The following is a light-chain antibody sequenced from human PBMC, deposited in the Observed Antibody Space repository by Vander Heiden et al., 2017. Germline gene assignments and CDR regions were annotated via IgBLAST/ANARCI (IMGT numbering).Light chain of an antibody. J-gene: IGKJ4*01. Sequence: DIQMTQSPSSLSASVGDRVTITCQASQDISNYLNWYQQKPGKAPKLLIYDASNLETGVPSRFSGSGSGTDFTFTISSRQPEDIATYYCQQDDNLPITFGGGTKVEIK. CDR2: DAS. CDR1: QDISNY. V-gene: IGKV1-33*01. CDR3: QQDDNLPIT.